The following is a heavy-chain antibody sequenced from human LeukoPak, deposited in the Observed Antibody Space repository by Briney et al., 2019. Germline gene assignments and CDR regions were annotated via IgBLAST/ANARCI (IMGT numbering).Heavy chain of an antibody. CDR3: ARWDSSSRGPHFDY. Sequence: ASAKVSCKASGYTFTSYAMNWVRQAPGQGLEWMGWINTNTGNPTYAQGFTGRFVFSLDTSVSTAYLQISSLKAEDTAVYYCARWDSSSRGPHFDYWGQGTLVTVSS. D-gene: IGHD6-13*01. CDR1: GYTFTSYA. V-gene: IGHV7-4-1*02. J-gene: IGHJ4*02. CDR2: INTNTGNP.